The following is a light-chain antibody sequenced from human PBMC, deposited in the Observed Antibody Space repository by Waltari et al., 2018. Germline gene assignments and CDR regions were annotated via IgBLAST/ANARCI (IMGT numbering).Light chain of an antibody. V-gene: IGKV1-5*03. Sequence: DIQMTQSPSTLSASVGDRVTITCRASQSITNWLAWYQQKPGKAPKLLIYRASNLESGVPSRFSGRGSGTEFTLTISSLQPDDFATYYCQQYDYYWTFGQGTKVEIK. CDR2: RAS. CDR1: QSITNW. J-gene: IGKJ1*01. CDR3: QQYDYYWT.